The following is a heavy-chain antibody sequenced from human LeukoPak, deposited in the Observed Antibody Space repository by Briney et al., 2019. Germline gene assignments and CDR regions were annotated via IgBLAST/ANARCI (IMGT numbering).Heavy chain of an antibody. CDR1: GFTFSSNG. CDR3: AGGMRHFDY. J-gene: IGHJ4*02. Sequence: GGSLRLSCAASGFTFSSNGMHWVRQAPGKGLEWVALIWYNGSNKYYADSVKGRFTISRDNSKNTLFLQMNSLRAEDTAVYYCAGGMRHFDYWGQGTLVTVSS. CDR2: IWYNGSNK. V-gene: IGHV3-33*01. D-gene: IGHD2-8*01.